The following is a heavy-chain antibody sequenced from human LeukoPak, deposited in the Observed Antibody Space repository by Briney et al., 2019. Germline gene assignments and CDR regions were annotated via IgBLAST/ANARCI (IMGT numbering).Heavy chain of an antibody. Sequence: ASVKVSCKASGYTFTGYDMHSVRQAPGQGLEWMGWINPKSGVTNYAQKFQGRVTMTRDTSISTAYMELSRLRSDDTAVYYCARVYQPYCSSTSCSPYYYYYYMDVWGKGTTVTISS. CDR3: ARVYQPYCSSTSCSPYYYYYYMDV. CDR1: GYTFTGYD. J-gene: IGHJ6*03. V-gene: IGHV1-2*02. CDR2: INPKSGVT. D-gene: IGHD2-2*01.